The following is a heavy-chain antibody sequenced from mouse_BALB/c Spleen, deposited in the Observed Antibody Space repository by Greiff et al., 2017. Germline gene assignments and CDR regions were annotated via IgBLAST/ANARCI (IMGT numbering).Heavy chain of an antibody. V-gene: IGHV5-6-2*01. CDR1: GFTFSSYY. D-gene: IGHD1-1*01. CDR2: INSNGGST. J-gene: IGHJ3*01. Sequence: EVKLVESGGGLVKLGGSLKLSCAASGFTFSSYYMSWVRQTPEKRLELVAAINSNGGSTYYPDTVKGRFTISRDNAKNTLYLQMSSLKSEDTALYYCARQNGSSFFAYWGQGTLVTVSA. CDR3: ARQNGSSFFAY.